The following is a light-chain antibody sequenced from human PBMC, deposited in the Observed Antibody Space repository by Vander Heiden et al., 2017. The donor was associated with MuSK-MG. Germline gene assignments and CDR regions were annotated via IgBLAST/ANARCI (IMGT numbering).Light chain of an antibody. Sequence: DIQMNSPPTSAAAPVGDRVLFTCRGSRDSSNWLAWYQQKPGKAPSLLIYGASSMQSGIPSRFSGSGSETAFTLTISSLQPEDSAMYYCQQDDRSPYTFGQGTRLEIK. J-gene: IGKJ5*01. CDR2: GAS. V-gene: IGKV1-12*01. CDR1: RDSSNW. CDR3: QQDDRSPYT.